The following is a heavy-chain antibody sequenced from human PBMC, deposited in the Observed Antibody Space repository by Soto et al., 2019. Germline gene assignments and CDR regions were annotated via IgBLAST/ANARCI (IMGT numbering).Heavy chain of an antibody. CDR2: IYYSGST. CDR1: GGSISSGGYY. CDR3: SRGPYGSGRKGGFDY. D-gene: IGHD3-10*01. J-gene: IGHJ4*02. Sequence: QVQLQESGPGLVKPSQTLSLTCTVSGGSISSGGYYWSWIRQHPGKGLEWIGYIYYSGSTYYNPSLKSRVTISVVTSKNHFSLKLSSVAAADTAVYYCSRGPYGSGRKGGFDYWGQGTLVTVSS. V-gene: IGHV4-31*03.